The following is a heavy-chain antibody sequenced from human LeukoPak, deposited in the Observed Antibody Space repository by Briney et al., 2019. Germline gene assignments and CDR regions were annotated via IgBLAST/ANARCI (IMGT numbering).Heavy chain of an antibody. D-gene: IGHD4-17*01. CDR3: ARDEDYGIFVNIDY. V-gene: IGHV2-5*02. CDR1: GFSLSTSGVG. CDR2: IYWDDDK. Sequence: SGPTLVNPTQTLTLTCTFSGFSLSTSGVGVGWIRQPPGKALEWLALIYWDDDKRYSPSLKSRLTITKDTSKNQVVLTMTNMDPVDTAVYYCARDEDYGIFVNIDYWGQGTLVTVSS. J-gene: IGHJ4*02.